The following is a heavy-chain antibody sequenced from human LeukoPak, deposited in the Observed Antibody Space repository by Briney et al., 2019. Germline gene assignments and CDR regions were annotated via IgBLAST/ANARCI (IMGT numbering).Heavy chain of an antibody. CDR3: AKEMWSASYYGVDV. Sequence: PGGSLRLSCAASEFTFSSHAMSWVRLAPGKGLEWVSTIFGSGASTYYADSVKGRFTISRDNSKNTLYLQMNSLRAEDTALYYCAKEMWSASYYGVDVWGQGTTVTVSS. CDR2: IFGSGAST. J-gene: IGHJ6*02. D-gene: IGHD2-21*01. CDR1: EFTFSSHA. V-gene: IGHV3-23*01.